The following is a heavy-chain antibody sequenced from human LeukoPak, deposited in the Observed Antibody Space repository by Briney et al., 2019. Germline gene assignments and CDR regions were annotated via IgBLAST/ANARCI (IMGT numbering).Heavy chain of an antibody. CDR3: AKPYMVRGVIQRFDP. J-gene: IGHJ5*02. CDR2: ISGSGGST. D-gene: IGHD3-10*01. CDR1: GFTFSSYA. V-gene: IGHV3-23*01. Sequence: GGSPRLSCAASGFTFSSYAMSWVRQAPGKGLEWVSAISGSGGSTYYADSVKGRFTISRDNSKNTLYLQMNSLRAEDTAVYYCAKPYMVRGVIQRFDPWGQGTLVTVSS.